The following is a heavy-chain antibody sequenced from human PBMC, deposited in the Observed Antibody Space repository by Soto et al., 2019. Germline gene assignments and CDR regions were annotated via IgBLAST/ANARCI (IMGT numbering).Heavy chain of an antibody. CDR2: INHSGST. CDR3: ARLPRHGHWLRLDY. J-gene: IGHJ4*02. D-gene: IGHD5-12*01. Sequence: PSETLSLTCAVYGGSFSGYYWSWIRQPPGKGLEWIGEINHSGSTNYNPSLKSRVTISVDTSKNQFSLKMSSVTAADTVVYYCARLPRHGHWLRLDYWGQGTLVTVSS. CDR1: GGSFSGYY. V-gene: IGHV4-34*01.